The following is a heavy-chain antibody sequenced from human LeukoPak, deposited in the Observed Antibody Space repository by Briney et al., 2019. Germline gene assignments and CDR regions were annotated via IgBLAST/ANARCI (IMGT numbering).Heavy chain of an antibody. Sequence: GSLRLSCAASGFTFSSYSMNWVRQAPGKGLEWVSSISSSSSYIYYADSVKGRFTISRDNAKNSLYLQMNSLRAEDTAVYYCARSSSNMVVVTAIRMVFDYWGQGTLVTVSS. J-gene: IGHJ4*02. CDR3: ARSSSNMVVVTAIRMVFDY. V-gene: IGHV3-21*01. CDR1: GFTFSSYS. CDR2: ISSSSSYI. D-gene: IGHD2-21*02.